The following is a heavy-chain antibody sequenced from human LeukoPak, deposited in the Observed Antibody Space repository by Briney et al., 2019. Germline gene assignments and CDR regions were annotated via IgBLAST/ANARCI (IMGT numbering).Heavy chain of an antibody. CDR2: ISGSGCRT. CDR3: AKDQGGGIVVVNLDY. J-gene: IGHJ4*02. V-gene: IGHV3-23*01. CDR1: GFTFSSYA. Sequence: GGSLRLSCAASGFTFSSYAMSWVRQAPGKGLEWVSAISGSGCRTYYADSVKGRFTISRDNSKNTLYLQMNSLRAEDTAVYYCAKDQGGGIVVVNLDYWGQGTLVTVSS. D-gene: IGHD3-22*01.